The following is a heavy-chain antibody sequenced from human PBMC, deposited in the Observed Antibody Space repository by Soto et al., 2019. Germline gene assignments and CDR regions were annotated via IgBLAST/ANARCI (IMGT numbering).Heavy chain of an antibody. V-gene: IGHV1-46*01. CDR2: INPSGGST. J-gene: IGHJ4*02. Sequence: QVQLVQSGAEVKKPGASVKVSCKASGYTFTSYYMHWVRQAPGQGLEWMGIINPSGGSTSYAQKCQGRVTMTRDTSTSTVYMELSSLRSEDTAVYYCARDSEGSYYDFWSGYDFAPARPPLSIDYWGQGTLVTVSS. CDR3: ARDSEGSYYDFWSGYDFAPARPPLSIDY. CDR1: GYTFTSYY. D-gene: IGHD3-3*01.